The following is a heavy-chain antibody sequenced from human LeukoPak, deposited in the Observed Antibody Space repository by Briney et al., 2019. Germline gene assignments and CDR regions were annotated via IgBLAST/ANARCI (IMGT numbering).Heavy chain of an antibody. V-gene: IGHV1-8*01. CDR2: MNPNSGNT. CDR1: GYTFTSYD. D-gene: IGHD2-8*02. Sequence: ASAKVSCKASGYTFTSYDINWVRQATGQGLEWMGWMNPNSGNTGYAQKFQGRVTITADESTSTAYMELSSLRSEDTAVYYCARFRSGPSTFDYWGQGTLVTVSS. J-gene: IGHJ4*02. CDR3: ARFRSGPSTFDY.